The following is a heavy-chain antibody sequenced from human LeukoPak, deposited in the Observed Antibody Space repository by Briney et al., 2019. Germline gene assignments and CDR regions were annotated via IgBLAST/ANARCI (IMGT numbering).Heavy chain of an antibody. V-gene: IGHV3-21*01. Sequence: PGGSLRLSCAASGFSFSSYSMNWVRQAPGKGLEWVSSISFSGTYIYYADSLKGRITISRDNARRSLFLQMNSLRAEDTAVYYCARRASTGRGHSYGLDYWGQGTLVTVSS. CDR2: ISFSGTYI. J-gene: IGHJ4*02. D-gene: IGHD5-18*01. CDR3: ARRASTGRGHSYGLDY. CDR1: GFSFSSYS.